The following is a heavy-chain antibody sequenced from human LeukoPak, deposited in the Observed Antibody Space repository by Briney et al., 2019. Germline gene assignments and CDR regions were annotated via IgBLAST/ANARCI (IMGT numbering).Heavy chain of an antibody. V-gene: IGHV3-23*01. J-gene: IGHJ4*02. CDR2: ISGTGGST. CDR3: ARRGAFTYDPLDY. CDR1: GFTFSSYA. Sequence: GGSLRLSCAASGFTFSSYAMNWVRQAPGKGLEWVSAISGTGGSTYYADSAKGRFTISRDNSKNTLYLQMNSPRAEDTAVYYCARRGAFTYDPLDYWGQGTLVTVSS. D-gene: IGHD3-16*01.